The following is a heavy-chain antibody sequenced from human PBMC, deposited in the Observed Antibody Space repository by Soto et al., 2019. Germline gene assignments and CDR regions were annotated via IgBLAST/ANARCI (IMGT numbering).Heavy chain of an antibody. Sequence: SETLSLTCTVSGGSISSSNYYWGWIRQPPGKGLEWIGSISYSGSTYYNPSLKSRVTISVDTSENQFSLKLSSVTAADTAVYYCARRGHIFYYYYYPMDVWGQGTTVT. J-gene: IGHJ6*02. CDR3: ARRGHIFYYYYYPMDV. CDR1: GGSISSSNYY. D-gene: IGHD2-21*01. V-gene: IGHV4-39*01. CDR2: ISYSGST.